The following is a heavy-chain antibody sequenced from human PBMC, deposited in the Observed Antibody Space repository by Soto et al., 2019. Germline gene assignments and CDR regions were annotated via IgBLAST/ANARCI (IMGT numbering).Heavy chain of an antibody. D-gene: IGHD1-26*01. V-gene: IGHV3-30*18. J-gene: IGHJ6*02. CDR1: GFTFSSYG. Sequence: PGESLTISCAASGFTFSSYGMHWVRQAPGKGLEWVAVISYDGSNKYYADSVKGRFTISRDNSKNTLYLQMNSLRAEDTAVYYCAKDGSYGYYYYGMDVXGQGTTVTVSS. CDR2: ISYDGSNK. CDR3: AKDGSYGYYYYGMDV.